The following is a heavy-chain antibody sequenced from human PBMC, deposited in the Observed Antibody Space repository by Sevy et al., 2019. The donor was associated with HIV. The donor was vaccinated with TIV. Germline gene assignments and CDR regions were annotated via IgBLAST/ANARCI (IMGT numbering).Heavy chain of an antibody. J-gene: IGHJ5*02. CDR2: IIAVSGTT. V-gene: IGHV1-69*13. Sequence: ASVKVSCKTSGGTFSGYAISWVRQAPGQGLGWMGGIIAVSGTTNYVEKFQGRLTITADVSTRTVYMELRSLKTEDTAIYYCARDRDRGWFDPWGQGTLVTVSS. D-gene: IGHD3-16*01. CDR1: GGTFSGYA. CDR3: ARDRDRGWFDP.